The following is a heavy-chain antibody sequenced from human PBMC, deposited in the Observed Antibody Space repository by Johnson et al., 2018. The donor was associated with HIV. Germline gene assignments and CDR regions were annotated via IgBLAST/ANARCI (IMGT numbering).Heavy chain of an antibody. Sequence: EQLVESGGGLVKPGGSLRLSCAASGFTFSSYAMSWVRQAPRKGLEWVSAISGSGASTYSADSVKGWFTISRDNSKNTLYLQMNSLRAEDTAVYYCAKDLSSGYLMGAFDIWGQGTMVTVSS. CDR1: GFTFSSYA. CDR2: ISGSGAST. J-gene: IGHJ3*02. V-gene: IGHV3-23*04. CDR3: AKDLSSGYLMGAFDI. D-gene: IGHD3-22*01.